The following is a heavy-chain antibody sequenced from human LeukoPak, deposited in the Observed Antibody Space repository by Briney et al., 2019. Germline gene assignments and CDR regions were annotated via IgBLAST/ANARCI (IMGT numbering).Heavy chain of an antibody. V-gene: IGHV3-30*02. CDR1: GFTFSSYG. CDR3: AKRDSSGYRSYYYYYMDV. J-gene: IGHJ6*03. D-gene: IGHD3-22*01. Sequence: PGGSLRLSCAASGFTFSSYGMHWVRQAPGKGLEWVAFIRYDGSNKYYADSVKGRFTISRDNSKNTLYLQMNSLRAEDTAVYYCAKRDSSGYRSYYYYYMDVWGKGTTVTISS. CDR2: IRYDGSNK.